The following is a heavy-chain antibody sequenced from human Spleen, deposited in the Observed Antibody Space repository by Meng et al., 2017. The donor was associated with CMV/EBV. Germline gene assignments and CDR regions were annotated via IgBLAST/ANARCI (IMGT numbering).Heavy chain of an antibody. D-gene: IGHD5-24*01. J-gene: IGHJ4*02. V-gene: IGHV3-21*01. Sequence: GESLKISCAASGFDFNSYSMNWVRQAPGKGLEWVSSISSSSTYIYYADSVKGRFIISRDNAKNSLYLQMNSLRAEDTAVYYCARTQNLEYYFDYWGQGTLVTVSS. CDR3: ARTQNLEYYFDY. CDR2: ISSSSTYI. CDR1: GFDFNSYS.